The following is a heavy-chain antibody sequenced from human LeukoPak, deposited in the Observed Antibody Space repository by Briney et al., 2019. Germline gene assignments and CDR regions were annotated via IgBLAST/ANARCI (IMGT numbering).Heavy chain of an antibody. Sequence: GRSLRLSCAASGFTFDDYAMHWVRQAPGKGLEWVSGISWNSGSIGYADSVKGRFTISRDNAKNSLYLQMNGLRAEDTALYYCAKSAVSGDYPYYYYYGMDVWGQGTTVTVSS. J-gene: IGHJ6*02. D-gene: IGHD4-17*01. CDR2: ISWNSGSI. V-gene: IGHV3-9*01. CDR3: AKSAVSGDYPYYYYYGMDV. CDR1: GFTFDDYA.